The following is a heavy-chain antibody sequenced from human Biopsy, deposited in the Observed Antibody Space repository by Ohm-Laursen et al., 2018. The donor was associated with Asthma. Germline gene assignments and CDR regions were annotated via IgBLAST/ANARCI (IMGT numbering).Heavy chain of an antibody. CDR3: ARQSGQEYGDSIPFDT. V-gene: IGHV3-30*03. CDR2: ISYDGRNK. J-gene: IGHJ3*02. D-gene: IGHD3-22*01. Sequence: SLRLSCTASGFTFNSYGMHWVRQAPGKGLEWVAVISYDGRNKYYEDSVKGRFTISRDNSRNRLYLQINSLTVEDSAVYFCARQSGQEYGDSIPFDTWGQGTKVAVSS. CDR1: GFTFNSYG.